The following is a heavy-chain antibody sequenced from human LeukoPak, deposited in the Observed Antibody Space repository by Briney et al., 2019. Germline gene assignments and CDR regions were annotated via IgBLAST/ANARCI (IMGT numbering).Heavy chain of an antibody. J-gene: IGHJ4*02. CDR1: GFTFSSYA. CDR2: IWYDGSNK. Sequence: GGSLRLSCAASGFTFSSYAMHWVRQAPGKGLEWVAVIWYDGSNKYYADSVKGRFTISRDNSKNTLYLQMNSLRAEDTAVYYCARSPYYYGSGTQIYYFDYWGQGTLVTVSS. V-gene: IGHV3-33*08. CDR3: ARSPYYYGSGTQIYYFDY. D-gene: IGHD3-10*01.